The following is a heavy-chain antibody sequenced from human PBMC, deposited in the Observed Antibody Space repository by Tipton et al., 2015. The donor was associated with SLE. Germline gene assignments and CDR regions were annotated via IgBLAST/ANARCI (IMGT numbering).Heavy chain of an antibody. Sequence: QLVQSGPEVKKPGASVKVSCKASGYTFAAHFMHWVRQAPGQGLEWMGWINPHSGDTRYVQKFQGRVTMTRDTSINTAYLELSSLTSDDTAVYYCARDFGVGRPYWFDPWGQGTLVTVSS. V-gene: IGHV1-2*02. CDR3: ARDFGVGRPYWFDP. J-gene: IGHJ5*02. D-gene: IGHD1-26*01. CDR2: INPHSGDT. CDR1: GYTFAAHF.